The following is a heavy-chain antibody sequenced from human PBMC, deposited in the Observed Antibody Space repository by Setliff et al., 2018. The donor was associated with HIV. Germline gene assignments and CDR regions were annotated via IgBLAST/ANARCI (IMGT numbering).Heavy chain of an antibody. J-gene: IGHJ6*02. D-gene: IGHD3-10*01. V-gene: IGHV3-48*03. CDR1: GFTFSSYE. CDR2: ISASGSTI. CDR3: ARKLRPGHGMDV. Sequence: LRLSCAASGFTFSSYEMNWVRQAPGKGLEWVAYISASGSTIYYTDSVKGRFTISRDNAKNSLYLQMSSLRAEDTAVYYCARKLRPGHGMDVWGQGTTVTVSS.